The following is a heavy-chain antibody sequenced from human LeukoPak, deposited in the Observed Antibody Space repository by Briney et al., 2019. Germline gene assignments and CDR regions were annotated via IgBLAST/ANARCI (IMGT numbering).Heavy chain of an antibody. J-gene: IGHJ4*02. CDR1: GGSISSYY. Sequence: PSEILSLTCTVSGGSISSYYWSWIRQPPGKGLEWIGCIYYSGSTNYNPSLKSRVTISVDTSKNQFSLKLSSVTAADTAVYYCARGGGGDELDYWGQGTLVTVSS. CDR2: IYYSGST. CDR3: ARGGGGDELDY. D-gene: IGHD3-16*01. V-gene: IGHV4-59*01.